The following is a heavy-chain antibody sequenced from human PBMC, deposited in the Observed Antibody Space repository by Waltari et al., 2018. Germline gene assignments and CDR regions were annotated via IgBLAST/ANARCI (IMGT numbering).Heavy chain of an antibody. J-gene: IGHJ5*02. Sequence: EVQLVQSGAEVKKPGESLKISCKGSGYSFTSYWIGWVRQMPGKGLEWMGIIYPGDSDTRDSPSFQGQVTISADKSISTAYLQWSSLKASDTAMYYCARALSKGFLGSPNFPWGQGTLVTVSS. CDR3: ARALSKGFLGSPNFP. V-gene: IGHV5-51*01. D-gene: IGHD3-3*01. CDR2: IYPGDSDT. CDR1: GYSFTSYW.